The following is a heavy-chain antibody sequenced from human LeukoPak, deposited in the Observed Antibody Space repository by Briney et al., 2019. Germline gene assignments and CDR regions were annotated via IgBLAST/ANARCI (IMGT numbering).Heavy chain of an antibody. CDR3: ARDPGFTFGGVGAFDI. V-gene: IGHV1-2*02. CDR2: INPNSGGT. D-gene: IGHD3-16*01. J-gene: IGHJ3*02. CDR1: GYTFTGYY. Sequence: ASVKVSCKASGYTFTGYYMHWVRQAPGQGLEWMGWINPNSGGTNYAQKFQGRVTMTRDTSISTAYMELSRVRSDDTAVYYCARDPGFTFGGVGAFDIWGQGTMVTVSS.